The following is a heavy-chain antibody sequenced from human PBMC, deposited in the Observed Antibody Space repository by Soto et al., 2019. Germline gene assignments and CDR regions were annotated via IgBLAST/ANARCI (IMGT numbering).Heavy chain of an antibody. CDR3: ARGATASRGMDIYNWFDP. J-gene: IGHJ5*02. CDR2: TYYRSKWYN. D-gene: IGHD2-2*03. V-gene: IGHV6-1*01. Sequence: PAQTLSLTCAISGDSVSSNSAAWNWIRQSPSRGLEWLGRTYYRSKWYNDYAVSVKSRITINPDTSKNQFSLQLNSVTPEDTAVYYCARGATASRGMDIYNWFDPWGQGTLVTLDS. CDR1: GDSVSSNSAA.